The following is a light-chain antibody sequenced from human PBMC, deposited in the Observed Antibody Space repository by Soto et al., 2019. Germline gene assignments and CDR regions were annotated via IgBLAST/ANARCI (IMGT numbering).Light chain of an antibody. CDR2: EAS. V-gene: IGKV1D-12*01. Sequence: IQMTQSPSSVSAPVGDRVAITCRASQGITNLLAWYQQKPGKAPKLLIYEASSLQSGVPSRISGSGSGTDFTLTISSLQPEDFATYYCQQANSFPITFAQRTRLEI. CDR3: QQANSFPIT. CDR1: QGITNL. J-gene: IGKJ5*01.